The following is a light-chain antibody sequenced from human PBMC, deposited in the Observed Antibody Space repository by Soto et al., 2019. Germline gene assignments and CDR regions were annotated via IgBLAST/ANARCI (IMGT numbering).Light chain of an antibody. CDR2: ANT. CDR3: QSYDITLSSPV. Sequence: QSALTQPPSVSGAPGQRVTISCAGNTSNIGAGYDVHWYQQFPGTAPRLVIHANTNRPSGVPDRFSGSKSGTSASLAITGLQSDDEADYHCQSYDITLSSPVFGGGTKVTV. V-gene: IGLV1-40*01. J-gene: IGLJ2*01. CDR1: TSNIGAGYD.